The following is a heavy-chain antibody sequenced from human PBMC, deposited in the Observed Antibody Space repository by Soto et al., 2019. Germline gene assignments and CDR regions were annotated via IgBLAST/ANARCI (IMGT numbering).Heavy chain of an antibody. CDR3: ASQSITMVRGVIVVWLDP. V-gene: IGHV4-39*01. CDR2: IYYSGST. Sequence: SETLSLTCTVSGGSISSSSYYWGWIRQPPGKGLEWIGSIYYSGSTYYNPSLKSRVTISVDTSKNQFSLKLSSVTAADTAVYYCASQSITMVRGVIVVWLDPWGQGTLVTVSS. CDR1: GGSISSSSYY. D-gene: IGHD3-10*01. J-gene: IGHJ5*02.